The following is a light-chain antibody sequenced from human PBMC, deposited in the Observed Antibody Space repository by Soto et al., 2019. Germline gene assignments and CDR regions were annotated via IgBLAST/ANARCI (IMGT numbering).Light chain of an antibody. J-gene: IGKJ3*01. Sequence: DIQLTQSPSFLSASVGDRVTITCRASQGISSYLAWYQQKPGKAPKLLIYAASTLQSGVPSRFSGSGSGTEFTLTISSLQPEDFATYYCQQLNSYPQRGFAFGPGTKVDIK. CDR3: QQLNSYPQRGFA. CDR2: AAS. CDR1: QGISSY. V-gene: IGKV1-9*01.